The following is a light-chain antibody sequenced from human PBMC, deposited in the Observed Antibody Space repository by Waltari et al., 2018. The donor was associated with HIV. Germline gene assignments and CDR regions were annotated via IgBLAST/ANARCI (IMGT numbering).Light chain of an antibody. Sequence: DIQMTQLPSSLSASIGDRVKISCRANQSIVNYLNWYQQRLGKAPKLLIYGASRLQSGVSSRFSGSGSGTAFSLTISSLQPEDFATYHCQQSYSTPTTFGQGT. V-gene: IGKV1-39*01. J-gene: IGKJ2*01. CDR3: QQSYSTPTT. CDR1: QSIVNY. CDR2: GAS.